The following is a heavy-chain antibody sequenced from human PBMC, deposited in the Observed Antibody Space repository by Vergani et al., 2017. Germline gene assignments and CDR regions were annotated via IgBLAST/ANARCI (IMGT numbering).Heavy chain of an antibody. V-gene: IGHV1-8*01. Sequence: QVQLVQSGAEVKKPGASVKVSCKASGYTFTSYDINWVRQATGQGLEWMGWMNPNSGNTGYAQKFQGRAIMTRNTSISTAYMGLSSLRSEDTAVYYCAGAGSGVVVPAAICYYYYMDVWGKGTTVTVSS. D-gene: IGHD2-2*01. J-gene: IGHJ6*03. CDR3: AGAGSGVVVPAAICYYYYMDV. CDR1: GYTFTSYD. CDR2: MNPNSGNT.